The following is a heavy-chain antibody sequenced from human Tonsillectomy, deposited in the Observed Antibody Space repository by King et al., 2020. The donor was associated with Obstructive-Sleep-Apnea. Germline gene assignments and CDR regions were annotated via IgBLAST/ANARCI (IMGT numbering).Heavy chain of an antibody. CDR1: GGSISSSSYY. V-gene: IGHV4-39*07. J-gene: IGHJ4*02. Sequence: QLQESGPGLVKPSETLSLTCTVSGGSISSSSYYWGWIRQPPGKGLEWIGTIYYSRNTYNNPSLKMRVTISVDTSQNHFSLRLCSVTAADTAVYYCASGATGARFDYWGQGTLVTVSS. D-gene: IGHD5-12*01. CDR2: IYYSRNT. CDR3: ASGATGARFDY.